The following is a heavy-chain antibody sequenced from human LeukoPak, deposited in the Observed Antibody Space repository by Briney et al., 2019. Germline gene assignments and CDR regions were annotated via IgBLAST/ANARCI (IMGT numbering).Heavy chain of an antibody. CDR1: GGSITSGHW. V-gene: IGHV4-4*02. CDR2: IYHSGGT. J-gene: IGHJ6*02. D-gene: IGHD2-15*01. Sequence: SGTLSLTCAVSGGSITSGHWWTWVRQPPGKGLEWIGEIYHSGGTTYNPSLMSRVTISVDKSTKQFSLNLTSVTAADTAVYYCTSSRGRLYGVDVWGQGTTVIVSS. CDR3: TSSRGRLYGVDV.